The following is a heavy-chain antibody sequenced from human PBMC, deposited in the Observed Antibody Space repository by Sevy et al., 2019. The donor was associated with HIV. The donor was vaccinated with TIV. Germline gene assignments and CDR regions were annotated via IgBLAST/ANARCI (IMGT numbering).Heavy chain of an antibody. D-gene: IGHD3-3*01. CDR1: GFTFSSYG. CDR3: ARVGSAAAINYDFCSGYYEGDY. J-gene: IGHJ4*02. Sequence: GGSLRLSCAASGFTFSSYGMHWVRQAPGKGLEWVAVIWYDGSNKYYADSVKGRFTISRDNSKNTLYLQMNSLRAEDTAVYYCARVGSAAAINYDFCSGYYEGDYWGQGTLVTVSS. V-gene: IGHV3-33*01. CDR2: IWYDGSNK.